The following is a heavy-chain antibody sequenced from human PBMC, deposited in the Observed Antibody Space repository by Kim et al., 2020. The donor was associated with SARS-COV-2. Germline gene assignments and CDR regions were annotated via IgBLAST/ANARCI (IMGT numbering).Heavy chain of an antibody. Sequence: GGSLRLSCAPSGFTFGDYAMHWVRQAPGKGLEWVSGISWNSGNMGYADSVKGRFTISRDNAKNSLYLQMNSLRVEDTAFYYCAKNTGPHYGSGGMDVWGQGTTVTVSS. CDR2: ISWNSGNM. D-gene: IGHD3-10*01. CDR3: AKNTGPHYGSGGMDV. V-gene: IGHV3-9*01. CDR1: GFTFGDYA. J-gene: IGHJ6*02.